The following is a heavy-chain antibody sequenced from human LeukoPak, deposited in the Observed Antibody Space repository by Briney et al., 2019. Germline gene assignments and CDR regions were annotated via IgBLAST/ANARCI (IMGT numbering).Heavy chain of an antibody. CDR1: GYSFTSYW. CDR3: ARTLAFSFPHFGEFDGLVPNWFGS. CDR2: IYPGYSYT. D-gene: IGHD3-16*01. Sequence: GEALKIPLKSSGYSFTSYWIDWVRQIPGKGPEWVGSIYPGYSYTIYSPSFQGQVTISADKSISTAYPQWRSLKASETAMYYCARTLAFSFPHFGEFDGLVPNWFGSWRQGTLVTVSS. V-gene: IGHV5-51*01. J-gene: IGHJ5*01.